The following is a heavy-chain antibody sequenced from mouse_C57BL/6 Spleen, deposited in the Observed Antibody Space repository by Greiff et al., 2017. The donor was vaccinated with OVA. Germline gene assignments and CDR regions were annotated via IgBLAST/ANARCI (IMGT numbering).Heavy chain of an antibody. D-gene: IGHD3-3*01. CDR1: GYTFTSYW. V-gene: IGHV1-69*01. Sequence: QVQLQQPGAELVMPGASVKLSCKASGYTFTSYWMHWVKQRPGQGLEWIGEIDPSDSYTNYNQKFKGKSTLTVDKSSSTAYMQLSSLTSEDSAVYYCARAKGPMEYGGQGTSDTASS. J-gene: IGHJ4*01. CDR3: ARAKGPMEY. CDR2: IDPSDSYT.